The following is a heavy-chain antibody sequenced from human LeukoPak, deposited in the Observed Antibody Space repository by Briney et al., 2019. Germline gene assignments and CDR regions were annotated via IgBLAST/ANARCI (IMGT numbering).Heavy chain of an antibody. J-gene: IGHJ1*01. Sequence: PGGSLRLSCAASGFTFSSYGMHWVRQAPGKGLEWVAVIWYDGSNKYYADSVKGRFTISRDNSKNTLYLQMNSLRAEDTAVYYCAIHLGTSNENYYAEYFQYWGQGTLVTVSS. CDR1: GFTFSSYG. CDR2: IWYDGSNK. D-gene: IGHD1-26*01. V-gene: IGHV3-33*01. CDR3: AIHLGTSNENYYAEYFQY.